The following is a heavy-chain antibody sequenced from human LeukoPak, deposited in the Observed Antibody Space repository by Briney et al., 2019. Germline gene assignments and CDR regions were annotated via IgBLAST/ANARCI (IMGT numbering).Heavy chain of an antibody. D-gene: IGHD6-19*01. Sequence: GGSLRLSCAASGFTFSGYEMNWVRQAPGKGLEWVSYISGSGSTIYYGDSLEGRFTISRDNANNSLYLQINSLRVEDTAVYYCATLWDPVAGTTQPLLWGQGTLVTVSS. CDR3: ATLWDPVAGTTQPLL. CDR1: GFTFSGYE. V-gene: IGHV3-48*03. CDR2: ISGSGSTI. J-gene: IGHJ4*02.